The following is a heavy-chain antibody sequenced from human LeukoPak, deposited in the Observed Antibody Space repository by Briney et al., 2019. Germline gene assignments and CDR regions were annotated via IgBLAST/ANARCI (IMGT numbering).Heavy chain of an antibody. CDR3: AREVCGGDCYDDY. Sequence: PSETLSLTCTVSGGSISSGSYYGSWIRQPAGKGLEWIGRIYTSGSTNYNPSLKSRVTISVDTSKNQFSLKLSSVTAADTAVYYCAREVCGGDCYDDYWGQGTLVTVSS. CDR2: IYTSGST. J-gene: IGHJ4*02. V-gene: IGHV4-61*02. CDR1: GGSISSGSYY. D-gene: IGHD2-21*01.